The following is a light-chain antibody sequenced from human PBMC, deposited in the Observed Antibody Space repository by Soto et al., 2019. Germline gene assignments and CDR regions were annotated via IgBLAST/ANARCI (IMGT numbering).Light chain of an antibody. Sequence: EIVLTQSPATLSLSPVEIATLSCRASQSISTYLAWYQQKPGQAPRPFIYDASSRATGIPARFSGSGSGTDFTLTISSLEPEDFAVYYCQQRSKWPITFGQGTRLEIK. CDR1: QSISTY. CDR2: DAS. J-gene: IGKJ5*01. CDR3: QQRSKWPIT. V-gene: IGKV3-11*01.